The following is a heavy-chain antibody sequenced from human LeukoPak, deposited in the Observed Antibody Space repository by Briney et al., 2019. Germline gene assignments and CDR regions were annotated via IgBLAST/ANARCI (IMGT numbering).Heavy chain of an antibody. CDR1: GYTFTSYG. J-gene: IGHJ5*02. CDR3: AIEAGYSTRYNWFDP. CDR2: ISAYNGNT. D-gene: IGHD6-13*01. V-gene: IGHV1-18*01. Sequence: ASVTVSCKASGYTFTSYGISWVRQAPGQGLEWMGWISAYNGNTNYAQKLQGRVTMTTDTSTSTAYMELRSLRSDDTAVYYCAIEAGYSTRYNWFDPWGQGTLVTVSS.